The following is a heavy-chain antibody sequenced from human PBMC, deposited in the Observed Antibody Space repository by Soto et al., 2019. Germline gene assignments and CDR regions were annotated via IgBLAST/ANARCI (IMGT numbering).Heavy chain of an antibody. V-gene: IGHV1-2*04. CDR2: INPNSGGT. CDR1: GYTFTGYY. CDR3: AKDRVPNDSSGYYSMLLDH. J-gene: IGHJ4*02. D-gene: IGHD3-22*01. Sequence: EASVKVSCKASGYTFTGYYMHWVRQAPGQGLEWMGWINPNSGGTNYAQKFQGWVTMTRDTLYLQMNSLRTEDTAHYYCAKDRVPNDSSGYYSMLLDHWGQGTLVTVSS.